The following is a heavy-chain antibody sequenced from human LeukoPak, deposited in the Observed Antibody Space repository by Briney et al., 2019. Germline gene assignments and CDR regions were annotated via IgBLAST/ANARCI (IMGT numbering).Heavy chain of an antibody. Sequence: ASVKVSCKVSGYTLTGLSMHWVRQAPGKGLEWMGGFDPEDGETIYAQKFQGRVTMTEDTSTDTAYMELSSLRSEDTAVYCCATATKTYDSSGYFFDYWGQGTLVTVSS. D-gene: IGHD3-22*01. CDR1: GYTLTGLS. V-gene: IGHV1-24*01. CDR3: ATATKTYDSSGYFFDY. CDR2: FDPEDGET. J-gene: IGHJ4*02.